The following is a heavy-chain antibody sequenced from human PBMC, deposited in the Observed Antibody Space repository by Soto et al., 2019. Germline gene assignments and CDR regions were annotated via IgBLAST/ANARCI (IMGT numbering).Heavy chain of an antibody. D-gene: IGHD3-22*01. CDR2: IWYDGSNK. J-gene: IGHJ4*02. V-gene: IGHV3-33*01. CDR1: GFTFCSYG. CDR3: ARDSRSGYYPILDY. Sequence: GSLRLSCAASGFTFCSYGMHWVRPAPGKGLEWVAVIWYDGSNKYYADSVKGRFTISRDNSKNTLYLQMNSLRAEDTAVYYCARDSRSGYYPILDYWGQGTLVTVSS.